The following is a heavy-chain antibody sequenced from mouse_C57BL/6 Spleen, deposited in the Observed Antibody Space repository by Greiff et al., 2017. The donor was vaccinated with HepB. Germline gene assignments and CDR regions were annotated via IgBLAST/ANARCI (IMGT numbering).Heavy chain of an antibody. J-gene: IGHJ1*03. D-gene: IGHD1-1*01. CDR2: IYTGGGYT. V-gene: IGHV1-63*01. CDR1: GYTFTNYW. CDR3: ARLKDYYGSSPGDFDV. Sequence: QVQLKQSGAELVRPGTSVKMSCKASGYTFTNYWIGWAKQRPGHGLEWIGDIYTGGGYTNYNEKFKGKATLTADKSSSTAYMQFSSLTSEDSAIYYCARLKDYYGSSPGDFDVWGTGTTVTVSS.